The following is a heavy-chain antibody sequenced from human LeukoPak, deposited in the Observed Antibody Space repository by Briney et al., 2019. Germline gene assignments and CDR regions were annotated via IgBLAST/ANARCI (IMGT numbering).Heavy chain of an antibody. CDR1: GYTFTSYA. J-gene: IGHJ4*02. CDR3: ARDQQQLTPFDY. Sequence: ASVKVSCKDSGYTFTSYAMHWVRQAPGQRLEWMGWINAGNGNTKYSQKFQGRVTITRDTSASTAYMELSSLRSEDTAVYYCARDQQQLTPFDYWGQGTLVTVSS. V-gene: IGHV1-3*01. CDR2: INAGNGNT. D-gene: IGHD6-13*01.